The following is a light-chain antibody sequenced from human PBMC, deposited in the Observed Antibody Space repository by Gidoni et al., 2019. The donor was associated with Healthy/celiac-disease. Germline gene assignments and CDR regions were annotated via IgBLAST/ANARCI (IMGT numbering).Light chain of an antibody. Sequence: SALTQPASVSGSPGQSITISCTGSSSDVGGYNYVSWYQKHPGNAPKLMIYDVNNWPSGVSYRFSGSKSGNTASLTISGLQAEDEADYYCSSYTSGSTRVFGGGTKLTVL. J-gene: IGLJ3*02. CDR2: DVN. V-gene: IGLV2-14*03. CDR1: SSDVGGYNY. CDR3: SSYTSGSTRV.